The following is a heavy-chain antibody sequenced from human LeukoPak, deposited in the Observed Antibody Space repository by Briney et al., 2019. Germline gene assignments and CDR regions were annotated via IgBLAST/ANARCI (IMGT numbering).Heavy chain of an antibody. CDR2: IKKDGSEK. CDR3: ARDSGPRTFNYFDY. CDR1: GFTFSSYW. D-gene: IGHD5-12*01. V-gene: IGHV3-7*01. Sequence: PGGSLRLSCAASGFTFSSYWMSWVRQAPGKGLEWVANIKKDGSEKYYVDSVKGRFTISRDNAKNSLYLQMNSLRAEDTAVYYCARDSGPRTFNYFDYWGQGTLVTVSS. J-gene: IGHJ4*02.